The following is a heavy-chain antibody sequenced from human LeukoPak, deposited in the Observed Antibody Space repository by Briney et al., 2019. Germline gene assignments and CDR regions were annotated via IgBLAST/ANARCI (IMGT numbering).Heavy chain of an antibody. CDR1: RFTFRKYW. Sequence: GGSLRLSCAASRFTFRKYWLHWVRQAPGKGLVWVSRINPDDGSTSYADSVKGRFTISRDNAKSTLYLQMNSLRAEDTAVYYCLTIVETDLDAFDIWGQGTKVTVSS. D-gene: IGHD2-21*01. J-gene: IGHJ3*02. CDR3: LTIVETDLDAFDI. V-gene: IGHV3-74*01. CDR2: INPDDGST.